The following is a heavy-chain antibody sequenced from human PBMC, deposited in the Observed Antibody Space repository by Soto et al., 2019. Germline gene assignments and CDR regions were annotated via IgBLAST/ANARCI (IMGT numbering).Heavy chain of an antibody. CDR2: ISSNSAYI. CDR1: GFTFRSFT. CDR3: TRDASRDSSARGWFDP. Sequence: GGSLRLSCAASGFTFRSFTMNWVRQAPGKGLEWVSTISSNSAYIYYTDALRGRFTISRDNAKNSLHLQMNSLRAEDAAVYYCTRDASRDSSARGWFDPWGPGTLVTVSS. D-gene: IGHD6-13*01. V-gene: IGHV3-21*01. J-gene: IGHJ5*02.